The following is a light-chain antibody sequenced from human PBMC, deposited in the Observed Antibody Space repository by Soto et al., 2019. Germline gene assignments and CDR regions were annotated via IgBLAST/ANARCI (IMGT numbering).Light chain of an antibody. Sequence: DIQMTQSPSSLSASVGDGVTITCRTSQTISTYLNWYQQKPGKAPKLLIYDASNLEAGVPSRFRGSGSGTDFTFTISRLQPEDIATYYCQQYENLPTFGQGTRLEIK. CDR2: DAS. J-gene: IGKJ5*01. CDR1: QTISTY. CDR3: QQYENLPT. V-gene: IGKV1-33*01.